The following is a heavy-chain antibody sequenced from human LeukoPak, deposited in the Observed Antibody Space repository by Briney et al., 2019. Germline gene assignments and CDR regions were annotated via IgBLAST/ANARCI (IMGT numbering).Heavy chain of an antibody. CDR3: ARKGGMVRGVRVVRSLNWFDP. D-gene: IGHD3-10*01. V-gene: IGHV1-8*01. Sequence: ASVKVSCKASGYTFTSYDINWVRQATGQGLEWMGWMNPNSGNTGYAQKFQGRVTMTRNTSISTAYMELSSLRSEDTAVYYCARKGGMVRGVRVVRSLNWFDPWGQGTLVTVSS. CDR1: GYTFTSYD. J-gene: IGHJ5*02. CDR2: MNPNSGNT.